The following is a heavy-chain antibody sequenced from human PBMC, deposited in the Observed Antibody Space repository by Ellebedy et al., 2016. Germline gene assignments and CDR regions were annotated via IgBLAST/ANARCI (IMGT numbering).Heavy chain of an antibody. CDR3: AHSSVVVTAHDYYYYMDV. CDR1: GFSLSTSGVG. J-gene: IGHJ6*03. D-gene: IGHD2-21*02. V-gene: IGHV2-5*02. CDR2: IYWDDDK. Sequence: SGPTLVKPTQTLTLTCTFSGFSLSTSGVGVGWIRQPPGKALEWLALIYWDDDKRYSPSLKSRLTVTKDTSKNQVVLTMTNMDPVDTATYYCAHSSVVVTAHDYYYYMDVWGKGTTVTVSS.